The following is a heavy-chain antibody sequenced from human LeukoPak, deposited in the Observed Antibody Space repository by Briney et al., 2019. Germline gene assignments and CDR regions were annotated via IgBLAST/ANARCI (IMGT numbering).Heavy chain of an antibody. CDR2: ISSSSSTI. Sequence: PGGSLRLSCAVSGLTFSSNSMNWVRQAPGKGLEWVSYISSSSSTIYYADSVKGRFTISRDNVKNSLYLQMNSLRAEDTAVYYCAREYYYDSSGYYYFDYWGQGTLVTVSS. CDR1: GLTFSSNS. J-gene: IGHJ4*02. V-gene: IGHV3-48*01. CDR3: AREYYYDSSGYYYFDY. D-gene: IGHD3-22*01.